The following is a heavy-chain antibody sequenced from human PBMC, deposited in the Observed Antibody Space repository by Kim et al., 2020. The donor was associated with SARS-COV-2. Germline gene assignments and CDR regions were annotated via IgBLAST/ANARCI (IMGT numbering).Heavy chain of an antibody. V-gene: IGHV3-48*04. CDR3: ARDGGVSSSSWYPYYYYGRDV. Sequence: GGSLRLSCAASGFTFSSYSMNWVRQAPGKGLEWVSYISSSSSTIYYADSVKGRFTISRDNAKNSLYLQMNSLRAEDTAVYYCARDGGVSSSSWYPYYYYGRDVGGKGTTVTASS. J-gene: IGHJ6*04. CDR2: ISSSSSTI. CDR1: GFTFSSYS. D-gene: IGHD6-13*01.